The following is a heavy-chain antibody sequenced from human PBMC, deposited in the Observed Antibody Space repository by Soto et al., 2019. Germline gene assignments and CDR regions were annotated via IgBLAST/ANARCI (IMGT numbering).Heavy chain of an antibody. Sequence: SQTLSLTCAISGDSVSSNSAAWNWIRQSPSRGLEWLGRTYYRSKWYNDYAVSVKSRITINPDTPKSQFSLQLNSVTPEDTAVYYCARDRSPSSWYHSQNYGMDVWGQGTTVTVSS. V-gene: IGHV6-1*01. J-gene: IGHJ6*02. CDR2: TYYRSKWYN. CDR3: ARDRSPSSWYHSQNYGMDV. D-gene: IGHD6-13*01. CDR1: GDSVSSNSAA.